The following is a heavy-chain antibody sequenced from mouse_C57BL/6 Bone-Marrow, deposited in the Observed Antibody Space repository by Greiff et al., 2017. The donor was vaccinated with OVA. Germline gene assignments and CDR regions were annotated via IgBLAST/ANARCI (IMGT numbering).Heavy chain of an antibody. CDR3: TRDPPYYYGSSLDV. J-gene: IGHJ1*03. V-gene: IGHV5-9-1*02. D-gene: IGHD1-1*01. CDR1: GFTFSSYA. CDR2: ISSGGDYI. Sequence: EVQVVESGEGLVKPGGSLKLSCAASGFTFSSYAMSWVRQTPEKRLEWVAYISSGGDYIYYADTVKGRFTISRDNARNTLYLQMSSLKSEDTAMYYCTRDPPYYYGSSLDVWGTGTTVTVSS.